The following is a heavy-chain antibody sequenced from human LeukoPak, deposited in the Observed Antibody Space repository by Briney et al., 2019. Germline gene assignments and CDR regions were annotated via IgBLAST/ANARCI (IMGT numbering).Heavy chain of an antibody. CDR2: INSDGSST. J-gene: IGHJ4*02. V-gene: IGHV3-74*01. D-gene: IGHD3-22*01. Sequence: QAGGSLRLSCAASGFTFTSYWMHWVRQAPGKGLVWVSRINSDGSSTNYADSVKGRFIISRDNAKNTLYLQVNSLRAEDTAVYFCARGTNYYDSTGMSDWGQGTLVTVSS. CDR1: GFTFTSYW. CDR3: ARGTNYYDSTGMSD.